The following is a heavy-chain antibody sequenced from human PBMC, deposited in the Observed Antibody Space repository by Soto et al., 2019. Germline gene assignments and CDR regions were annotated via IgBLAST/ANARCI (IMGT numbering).Heavy chain of an antibody. D-gene: IGHD2-21*02. V-gene: IGHV4-59*01. J-gene: IGHJ6*02. Sequence: SETLSLTCTVSGGSISGYYWSWIRQPPGKGLEWIGYMYNTGSTVYNPSFKSRVTISVDTSKNQFSLKLNSVTAPDTAVYYCARDLWGYCGTDCYPLDVWGQGTTVTVSS. CDR1: GGSISGYY. CDR2: MYNTGST. CDR3: ARDLWGYCGTDCYPLDV.